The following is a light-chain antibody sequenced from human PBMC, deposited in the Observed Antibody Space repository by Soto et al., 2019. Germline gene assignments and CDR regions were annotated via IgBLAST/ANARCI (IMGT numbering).Light chain of an antibody. CDR2: WDS. J-gene: IGKJ4*01. CDR3: KKYFSLHLT. V-gene: IGKV4-1*01. CDR1: HSVFQRSDNKNY. Sequence: NVMTQPPYSLALCVSDTSTISQRSSHSVFQRSDNKNYLGWYQQKPGQPPKLLIYWDSSRESGVHDRFIGSGSGKDFTITIRSMQTEDVDFYSCKKYFSLHLTFGGGNKVDIK.